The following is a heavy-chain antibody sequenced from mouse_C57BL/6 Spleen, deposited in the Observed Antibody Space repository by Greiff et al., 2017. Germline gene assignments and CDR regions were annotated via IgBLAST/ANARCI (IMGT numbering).Heavy chain of an antibody. CDR3: AKDWDGNGGEYFGG. Sequence: QVQLQQPGAELVKPGASVKLSCKASGYTFTSYWMHWVKQRPGQGLEWIGMIHPNSGSTNDNEKFKSKATLTVDKSSSTAYMQLSSLTSDDSAVYYCAKDWDGNGGEYFGGWGTGTTVTVSS. CDR1: GYTFTSYW. V-gene: IGHV1-64*01. J-gene: IGHJ1*03. D-gene: IGHD4-1*01. CDR2: IHPNSGST.